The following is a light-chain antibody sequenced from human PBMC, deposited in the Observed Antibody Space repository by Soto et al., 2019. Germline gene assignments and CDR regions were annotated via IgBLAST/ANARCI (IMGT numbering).Light chain of an antibody. CDR2: DAS. CDR3: LQYNSYPIT. J-gene: IGKJ5*01. CDR1: QSISSW. V-gene: IGKV1-5*01. Sequence: DIQMTQSPSTLSASVGDRVTITCRASQSISSWLAWYQQKPGKAPKLLIYDASSLESGVPSRFSGSGSGTDFTLTISNMQREDFATYYCLQYNSYPITFGQGTRLEI.